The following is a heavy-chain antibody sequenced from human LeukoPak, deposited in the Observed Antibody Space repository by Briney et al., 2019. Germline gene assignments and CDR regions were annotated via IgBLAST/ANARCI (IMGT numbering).Heavy chain of an antibody. CDR3: ARVPSGKGWNYYYYGMDV. D-gene: IGHD1-1*01. V-gene: IGHV3-7*03. CDR1: GFIFSGYW. CDR2: MKQDGSEK. Sequence: PGGSLRLSCATSGFIFSGYWMTGVGQAPGKGLEWVANMKQDGSEKYYVDSVKGRFTISRDNPKNSLYLQMNSLRADDTALYYCARVPSGKGWNYYYYGMDVWGKGTTVTVSS. J-gene: IGHJ6*04.